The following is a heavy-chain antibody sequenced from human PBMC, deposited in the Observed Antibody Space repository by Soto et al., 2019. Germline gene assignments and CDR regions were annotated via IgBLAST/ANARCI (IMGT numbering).Heavy chain of an antibody. CDR3: VRRDCGGDCYSWYY. CDR1: GGSIDSSAYY. V-gene: IGHV4-39*02. J-gene: IGHJ4*02. CDR2: IKYGGSS. D-gene: IGHD2-21*02. Sequence: SETLSLTCAVSGGSIDSSAYYWGWIRQPPGKGLEWIGSIKYGGSSYYSPSLKSRVTISVDTSKNRFSLKLSSVTAADTAVYYCVRRDCGGDCYSWYYWGQGTLVTVSS.